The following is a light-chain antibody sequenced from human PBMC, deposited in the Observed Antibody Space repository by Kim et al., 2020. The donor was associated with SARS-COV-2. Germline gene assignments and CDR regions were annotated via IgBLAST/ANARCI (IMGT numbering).Light chain of an antibody. CDR3: QSADSSGAYVI. Sequence: PGQTARITCSGDALPKQYASWYQQKAGQAPLLLIYKDTERPSGIPERFSGSSSGTTVTLTIRGVQAEDEADYHCQSADSSGAYVIFGGGTQLTVL. V-gene: IGLV3-25*03. J-gene: IGLJ2*01. CDR2: KDT. CDR1: ALPKQY.